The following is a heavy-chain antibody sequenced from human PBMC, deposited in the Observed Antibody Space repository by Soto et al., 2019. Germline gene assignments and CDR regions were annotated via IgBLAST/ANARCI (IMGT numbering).Heavy chain of an antibody. V-gene: IGHV4-59*01. CDR2: MYYSGST. CDR3: ARGTFGVVKD. J-gene: IGHJ4*02. D-gene: IGHD3-3*01. CDR1: GGSISSYY. Sequence: QVQLQESGPGLVKPSETLSLTCTVSGGSISSYYWSWIRQPPGKGLQWIGYMYYSGSTNYNPSLKSRVTISIDTSRNQFSLKLSSVTAADTAVYYCARGTFGVVKDWGQGTLVTVSS.